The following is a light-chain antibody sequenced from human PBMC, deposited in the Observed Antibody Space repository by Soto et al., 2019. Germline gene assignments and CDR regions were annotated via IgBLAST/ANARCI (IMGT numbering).Light chain of an antibody. CDR2: SAS. V-gene: IGKV3-15*01. CDR1: QSVSSN. CDR3: QQYNNWPLT. J-gene: IGKJ4*01. Sequence: EIVMTQSPATLSMSPGERATLSCRASQSVSSNLAWYQQQPGQAPRLLIYSASTRVTGFPARFSGSGSGTEFTLTISSLQSEDFAVYYCQQYNNWPLTFGGGTKVKIK.